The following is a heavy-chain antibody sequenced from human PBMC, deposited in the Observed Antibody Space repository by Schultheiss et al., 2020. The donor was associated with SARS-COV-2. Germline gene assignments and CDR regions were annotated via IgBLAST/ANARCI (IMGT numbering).Heavy chain of an antibody. J-gene: IGHJ6*02. D-gene: IGHD2/OR15-2a*01. CDR1: GGSISSSNW. CDR3: ARDGSKNSQRYGMDV. CDR2: IYHTGST. V-gene: IGHV4-4*02. Sequence: SETLSLTCAVSGGSISSSNWWSWVRQPPGKGLEWIGSIYHTGSTYYNPSLKSRVTISVDTSKNQFSLKLSSVTAADTAVYYCARDGSKNSQRYGMDVWGQGTTVTVSS.